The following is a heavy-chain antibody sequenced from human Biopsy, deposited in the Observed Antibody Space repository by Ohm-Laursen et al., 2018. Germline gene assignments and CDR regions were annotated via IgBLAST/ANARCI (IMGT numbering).Heavy chain of an antibody. V-gene: IGHV3-48*03. D-gene: IGHD1-26*01. J-gene: IGHJ3*01. CDR2: IYGGGSPV. CDR3: ARLNSGTYDASDL. CDR1: GFAFILYE. Sequence: LSCAASGFAFILYEMNWVRQAPGKGMEWISYIYGGGSPVSYADSVKGRFTISRDNAQNSLYLHMNSLRAEDTAVYYCARLNSGTYDASDLWGQGTMVIVSS.